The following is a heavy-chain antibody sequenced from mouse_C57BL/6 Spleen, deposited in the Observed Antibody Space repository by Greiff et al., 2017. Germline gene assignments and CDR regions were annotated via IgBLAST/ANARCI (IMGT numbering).Heavy chain of an antibody. CDR3: AREDYSGGCAY. D-gene: IGHD2-1*01. V-gene: IGHV14-2*01. Sequence: EVQLKQSGAELVKPGASVKLSCTASGFNIKDYYMHWVKQRTEKGLEWIGRIDPEDGETKYAPKFQGKATITADTSSNTADMQLRSRTSEDTAVYYCAREDYSGGCAYGGQGTLVTVSA. J-gene: IGHJ3*01. CDR2: IDPEDGET. CDR1: GFNIKDYY.